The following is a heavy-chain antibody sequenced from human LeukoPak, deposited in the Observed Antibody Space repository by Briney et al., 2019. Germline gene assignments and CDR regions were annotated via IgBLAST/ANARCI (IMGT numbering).Heavy chain of an antibody. Sequence: QPGGSLRLSCAASGFTFSSYGMHWVRQAPGKGLDWVAFIHHDGSNKYYADSVRGRFTISRDNSKNTLYLQMNSLRAEDTAVYFCAKGDKMLTWRRTYNRFDPRGQGTLVTVSS. CDR1: GFTFSSYG. D-gene: IGHD3-16*01. J-gene: IGHJ5*02. CDR3: AKGDKMLTWRRTYNRFDP. V-gene: IGHV3-30*02. CDR2: IHHDGSNK.